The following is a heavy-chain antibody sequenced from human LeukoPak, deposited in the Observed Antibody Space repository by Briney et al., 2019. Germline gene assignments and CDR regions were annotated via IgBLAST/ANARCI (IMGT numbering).Heavy chain of an antibody. J-gene: IGHJ3*02. CDR2: IYHSGST. Sequence: SETLSLTCAVSGGSISSGGYSWSWIGQPPGEGLEWIGYIYHSGSTYYNPSLKSRVTISVDRSKNQFSLKLSSVTAADTAVYYCALSPYGFDAFDIWGQGTMVTVSS. CDR1: GGSISSGGYS. V-gene: IGHV4-30-2*01. D-gene: IGHD3-10*01. CDR3: ALSPYGFDAFDI.